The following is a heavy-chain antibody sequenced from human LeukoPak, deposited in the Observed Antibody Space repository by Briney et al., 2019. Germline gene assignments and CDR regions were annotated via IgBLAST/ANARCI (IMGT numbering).Heavy chain of an antibody. V-gene: IGHV3-66*01. CDR1: GFSVSSNY. CDR2: IYSGESA. D-gene: IGHD4-23*01. CDR3: ARDLKGYGGNSGNWFDP. Sequence: PGGSLRLSCAASGFSVSSNYMSWVRQAPGKGLEWVSTIYSGESAYYADSVKGRFTISRDNSKNALVLQMNSLRAEDTAVYYCARDLKGYGGNSGNWFDPWGQGTLVTVSS. J-gene: IGHJ5*02.